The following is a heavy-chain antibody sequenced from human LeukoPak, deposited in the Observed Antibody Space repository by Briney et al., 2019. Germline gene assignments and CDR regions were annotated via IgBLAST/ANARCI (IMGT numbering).Heavy chain of an antibody. J-gene: IGHJ6*02. Sequence: SETLSLTCAVYGGSFTNYYWSWIRQPPGKGLEWIGYIYYSGSTNYNPSLKSRVTISVDTSKNQFSLKLSSVTAADTAVYYCARTPLTGTTLYYYGMDVWGQGTTVTVSS. CDR1: GGSFTNYY. V-gene: IGHV4-59*01. CDR2: IYYSGST. D-gene: IGHD1-7*01. CDR3: ARTPLTGTTLYYYGMDV.